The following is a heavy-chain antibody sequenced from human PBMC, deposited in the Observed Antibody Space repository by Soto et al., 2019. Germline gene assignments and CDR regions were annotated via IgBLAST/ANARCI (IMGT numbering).Heavy chain of an antibody. CDR1: GYTFTSYD. D-gene: IGHD6-13*01. Sequence: ASVKVSCKASGYTFTSYDINWVRQATGQGLEWMGWMNPNSGNTGYAQKFQGRVTMTRNTSISTAYMELSSLRSEDTAVYYCARGRKQQRNYYYYYYMDAWGKGTTVTVSS. J-gene: IGHJ6*03. V-gene: IGHV1-8*01. CDR2: MNPNSGNT. CDR3: ARGRKQQRNYYYYYYMDA.